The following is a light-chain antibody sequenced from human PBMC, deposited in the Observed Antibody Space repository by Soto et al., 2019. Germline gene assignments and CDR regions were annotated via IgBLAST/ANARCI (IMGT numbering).Light chain of an antibody. Sequence: QSVLTQPPSASGTPGQRVTISCSGSSSNIGRDFVYWYQQVPGTAPKPLIYSDNQRYSGVPDRFSGSKSGTSASLTISGLRSEDEADYYCASWDDNLNGWVFGGGTKLTVL. CDR1: SSNIGRDF. J-gene: IGLJ3*02. CDR2: SDN. CDR3: ASWDDNLNGWV. V-gene: IGLV1-47*02.